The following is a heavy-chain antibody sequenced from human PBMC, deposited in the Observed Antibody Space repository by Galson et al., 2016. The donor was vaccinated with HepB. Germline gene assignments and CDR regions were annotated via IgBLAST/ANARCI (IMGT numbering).Heavy chain of an antibody. CDR2: ISYDGSTK. D-gene: IGHD3-10*01. J-gene: IGHJ3*02. CDR3: ARDNTILWFGELIGNAFDI. CDR1: GFTFTNYW. V-gene: IGHV3-30*03. Sequence: SLRLSCAASGFTFTNYWMNWVRQTPGKGLEWVAVISYDGSTKYYADSVKGRFTISRDNSKNTLYLQMNGLRAEDTAVYYCARDNTILWFGELIGNAFDIWGQGTLVTVSS.